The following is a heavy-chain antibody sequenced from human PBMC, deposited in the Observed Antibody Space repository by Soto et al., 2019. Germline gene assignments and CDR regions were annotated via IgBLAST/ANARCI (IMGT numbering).Heavy chain of an antibody. Sequence: GGSLRLSCAASGFTFSSYGMHWVRQAPGKGLEWVAVIWYDGSNKYYEDSVKGRFTISSDNSKKTLYLQMNSLRAEDTAVYYCARSPTSNIVGATIDYWGQGTLVTVSS. D-gene: IGHD1-26*01. CDR3: ARSPTSNIVGATIDY. CDR1: GFTFSSYG. V-gene: IGHV3-33*01. CDR2: IWYDGSNK. J-gene: IGHJ4*02.